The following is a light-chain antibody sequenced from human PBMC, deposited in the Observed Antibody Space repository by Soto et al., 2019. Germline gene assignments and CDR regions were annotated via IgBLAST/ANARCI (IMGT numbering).Light chain of an antibody. CDR1: TSNIGTFY. CDR3: AAWDDNLNAYV. CDR2: LGD. J-gene: IGLJ1*01. Sequence: QSVLTQPPSASSTPGQTVTISCSGSTSNIGTFYVYWYQHLPGTAPKLLIYLGDQRASGVSDRFSGSKSGTSASLAINGLRSDDGADYYCAAWDDNLNAYVFGSGTKVTVL. V-gene: IGLV1-47*02.